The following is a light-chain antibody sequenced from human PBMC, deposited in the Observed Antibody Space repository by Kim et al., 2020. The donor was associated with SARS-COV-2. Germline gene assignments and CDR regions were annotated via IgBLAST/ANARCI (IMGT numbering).Light chain of an antibody. CDR3: CSYAGNPYV. V-gene: IGLV2-11*01. J-gene: IGLJ1*01. CDR1: SSDVGAYNY. CDR2: GVN. Sequence: PGQSVTISCTGTSSDVGAYNYVSWYQQYPGKAPKLIIYGVNKRPSGVPDRFSGSKSGNTASLTISGLQVEDEADYYCCSYAGNPYVFGTGTKVTVL.